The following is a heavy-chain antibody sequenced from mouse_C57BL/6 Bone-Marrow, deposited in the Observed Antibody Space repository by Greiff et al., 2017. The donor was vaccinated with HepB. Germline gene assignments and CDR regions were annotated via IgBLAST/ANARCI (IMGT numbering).Heavy chain of an antibody. CDR2: IYPRSGNT. CDR1: GYTFTSYG. Sequence: VHLVESGAELARPGDSVKLSCTASGYTFTSYGISWVKQTTGQGLEWIGEIYPRSGNTYYNEKFKGKATLTADKSSSTAYMELRSLTSEDSAVYFCARRGDYEYCWGQGTTLTVSS. CDR3: ARRGDYEYC. D-gene: IGHD2-4*01. J-gene: IGHJ2*01. V-gene: IGHV1-81*01.